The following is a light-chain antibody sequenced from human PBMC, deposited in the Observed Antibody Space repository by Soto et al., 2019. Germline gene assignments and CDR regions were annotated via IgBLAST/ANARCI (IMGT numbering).Light chain of an antibody. Sequence: EFVLTQSPGTLSLSPVSRATLSCRVSQTVRNNYLAWYQQKPGQAPRLLIYDASSRATGIPDRFSGGGSGTDFTLTISRLEPEDFAVYYCQQFSSYPLTFGGGTKVDIK. V-gene: IGKV3-20*01. CDR3: QQFSSYPLT. CDR2: DAS. J-gene: IGKJ4*01. CDR1: QTVRNNY.